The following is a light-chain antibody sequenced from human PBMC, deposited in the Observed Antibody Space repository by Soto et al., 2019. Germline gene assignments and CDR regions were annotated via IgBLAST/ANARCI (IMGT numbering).Light chain of an antibody. CDR3: QQYDNLPT. V-gene: IGKV1-33*01. Sequence: DIQMTQSPSSLSASVGDRVTITCQASQDISNYLNWYQQKPGKAPKLLSYDASNLETGVPSRFSGSGSGTDFTFTISSLQPEDIATYYCQQYDNLPTVDQGTRLEIK. J-gene: IGKJ5*01. CDR1: QDISNY. CDR2: DAS.